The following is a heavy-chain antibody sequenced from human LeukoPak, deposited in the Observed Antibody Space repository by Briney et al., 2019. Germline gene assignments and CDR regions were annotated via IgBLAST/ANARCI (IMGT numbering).Heavy chain of an antibody. V-gene: IGHV3-7*01. J-gene: IGHJ6*03. D-gene: IGHD3-3*01. CDR2: INQGGGGK. CDR3: ARGRPYYDFWSGYLHNMDV. CDR1: GFTFSSYW. Sequence: GGSLRLSCAASGFTFSSYWMSWVRQAPGKGLEWVASINQGGGGKYYVDSVKGRFTISRDNAKNSLYLQMNSLRAEDTAVYYCARGRPYYDFWSGYLHNMDVWGKGTTVTVSS.